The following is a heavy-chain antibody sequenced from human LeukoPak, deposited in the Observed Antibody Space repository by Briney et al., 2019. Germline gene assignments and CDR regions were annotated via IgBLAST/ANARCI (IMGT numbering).Heavy chain of an antibody. CDR1: GFTFDDYA. V-gene: IGHV3-9*01. CDR3: AKLAKYFYGSETYYFFEH. D-gene: IGHD3-10*01. Sequence: PGGSLRLSCAASGFTFDDYAMHWVRQVPGKGLEWVSGISWNSGSIGYADSVKGRFTISRDNAKKSLHLQMNSLRVEDTAVYYCAKLAKYFYGSETYYFFEHWGQGTPVTASS. J-gene: IGHJ4*02. CDR2: ISWNSGSI.